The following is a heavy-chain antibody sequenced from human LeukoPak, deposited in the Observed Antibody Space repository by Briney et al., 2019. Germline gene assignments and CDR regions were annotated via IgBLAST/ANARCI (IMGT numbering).Heavy chain of an antibody. CDR1: GFTFSTYT. D-gene: IGHD5-12*01. CDR3: ARKWWIKSYYAMDV. Sequence: GGSLRLSCVGSGFTFSTYTMIWVRQAPGKGLEWLSYISGSSSDIYYADSVKGRFTISRDNGKKSVYLQMSSLRGEDTAVYYCARKWWIKSYYAMDVWGQGTTVTVSS. V-gene: IGHV3-21*05. CDR2: ISGSSSDI. J-gene: IGHJ6*02.